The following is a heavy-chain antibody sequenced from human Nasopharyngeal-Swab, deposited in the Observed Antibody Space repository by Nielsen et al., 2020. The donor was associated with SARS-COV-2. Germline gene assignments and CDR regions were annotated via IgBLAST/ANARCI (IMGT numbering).Heavy chain of an antibody. D-gene: IGHD3-3*01. CDR2: MNPNSGNT. CDR3: ARALPVLKRSFGSGYYTSRYYYGMDV. CDR1: GYTFTSYD. Sequence: ASVKVSCKASGYTFTSYDINWVRQATGQGLEWMGWMNPNSGNTGYAQKFQGRVTMTRNTSISTAYMELSSLRSEDTAVYYCARALPVLKRSFGSGYYTSRYYYGMDVWGQGTTVTVSS. J-gene: IGHJ6*02. V-gene: IGHV1-8*01.